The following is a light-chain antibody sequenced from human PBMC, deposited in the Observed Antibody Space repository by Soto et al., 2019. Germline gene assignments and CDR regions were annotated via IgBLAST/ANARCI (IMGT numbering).Light chain of an antibody. CDR3: AAWDDSLSAWV. CDR1: SSDVGGYDH. J-gene: IGLJ3*02. V-gene: IGLV2-8*01. CDR2: EVT. Sequence: QSALTQPPSASGSPGQSVTIPCTGTSSDVGGYDHVSWYQQHPGRAPKLMIYEVTKRPAGVPDRFSGSKSGNTASLTVSGLQAEDEADYYCAAWDDSLSAWVFGGGTKLTVL.